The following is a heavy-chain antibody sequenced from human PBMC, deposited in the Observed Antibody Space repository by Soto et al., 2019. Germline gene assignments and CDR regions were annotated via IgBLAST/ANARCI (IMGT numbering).Heavy chain of an antibody. CDR1: GYTFTGYY. CDR2: INPNSGGT. J-gene: IGHJ6*02. CDR3: ARFPSGYSSSWYGDYYYGMDV. D-gene: IGHD6-13*01. Sequence: ASVKVSCKASGYTFTGYYMHWVRQAPGQGLEWMGWINPNSGGTNYAQKFQGWVTMTRDTSISTAYMELSRLRSDDTAVYYCARFPSGYSSSWYGDYYYGMDVWGQGTTVTVSS. V-gene: IGHV1-2*04.